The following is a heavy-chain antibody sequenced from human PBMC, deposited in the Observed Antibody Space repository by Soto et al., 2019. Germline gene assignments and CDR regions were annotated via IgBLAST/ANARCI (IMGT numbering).Heavy chain of an antibody. Sequence: ESLKISCKGSGYSFTSYWISWVRQMPGKGLEWMGRIDPSDSYTNYSPSFQGHVTISADKSISTAYLQWSSLKASDTAMYYCARHGRVYYDSSGYYYMGMDVWGQGTTVTVSS. D-gene: IGHD3-22*01. CDR1: GYSFTSYW. V-gene: IGHV5-10-1*01. CDR2: IDPSDSYT. CDR3: ARHGRVYYDSSGYYYMGMDV. J-gene: IGHJ6*02.